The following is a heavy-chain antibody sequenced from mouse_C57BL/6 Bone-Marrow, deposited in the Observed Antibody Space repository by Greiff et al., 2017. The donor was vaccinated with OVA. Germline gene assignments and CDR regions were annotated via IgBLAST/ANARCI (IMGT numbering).Heavy chain of an antibody. D-gene: IGHD2-3*01. V-gene: IGHV1-67*01. J-gene: IGHJ4*01. Sequence: QVQLQQPGAELVKPGASVKLSCKGSGYTFTDYAMHWVKQSHAKSLEWIGVISTYYGDASYNQKFKDKATMTVDKSSSTAYMELARLTSEDSAVYYCARDDGYRGYYAMDYWGQGTSVTVSS. CDR3: ARDDGYRGYYAMDY. CDR2: ISTYYGDA. CDR1: GYTFTDYA.